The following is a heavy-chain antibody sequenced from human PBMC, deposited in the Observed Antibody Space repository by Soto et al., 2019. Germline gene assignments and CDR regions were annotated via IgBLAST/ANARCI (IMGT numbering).Heavy chain of an antibody. CDR1: GGSVSSGSYY. CDR2: IYYSGST. V-gene: IGHV4-61*01. D-gene: IGHD4-17*01. J-gene: IGHJ4*02. Sequence: ASETLSLTCTVSGGSVSSGSYYWSWIRQPPGKGLEWIGYIYYSGSTNYNPSLKSRVTISVDTSKNQFSLKLSSVTAADTAVYYCARDSPLPDYGGNTYFDYWGQGTLVTVSS. CDR3: ARDSPLPDYGGNTYFDY.